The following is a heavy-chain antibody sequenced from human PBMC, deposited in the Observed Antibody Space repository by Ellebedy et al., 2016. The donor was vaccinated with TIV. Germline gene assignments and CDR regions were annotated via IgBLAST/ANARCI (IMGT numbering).Heavy chain of an antibody. V-gene: IGHV3-23*01. CDR3: AKVRSPGYSHFDY. J-gene: IGHJ4*02. CDR1: GFLFRSYD. Sequence: GESLKISCAASGFLFRSYDMAWVRQAPGKGLEWVSSVSSFGGKTYYRDSVKGRLTIFKDTAKNMVFLQMNSLRTEDTAVYYCAKVRSPGYSHFDYWGQGTPVTVSS. D-gene: IGHD3-22*01. CDR2: VSSFGGKT.